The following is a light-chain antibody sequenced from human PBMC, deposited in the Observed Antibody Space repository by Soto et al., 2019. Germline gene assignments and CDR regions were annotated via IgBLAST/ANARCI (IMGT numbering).Light chain of an antibody. J-gene: IGLJ2*01. CDR2: YDS. Sequence: SYELTQPPSVSVAPGKTARITCGGNNIASKSVHWCQQKPGQAPVVVIFYDSDRPSGIPERFSGSNSGNTATLTISRVEAGDEADYYCQVWDSSSDHPGVVFGGGTQLTVL. CDR1: NIASKS. CDR3: QVWDSSSDHPGVV. V-gene: IGLV3-21*04.